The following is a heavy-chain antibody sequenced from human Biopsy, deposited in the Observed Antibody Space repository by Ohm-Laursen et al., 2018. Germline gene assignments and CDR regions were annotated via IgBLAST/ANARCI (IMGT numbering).Heavy chain of an antibody. J-gene: IGHJ4*02. CDR1: GYTFIDYY. CDR2: INPNSGGT. CDR3: ARRTWDN. V-gene: IGHV1-2*02. Sequence: APVKVSCKVSGYTFIDYYIHWVRQAPGQGLEWMGWINPNSGGTKYAQKFQGRVTMAGDTSINTVHMELRNLRSDDTAVYYCARRTWDNWGQGALVIVSP.